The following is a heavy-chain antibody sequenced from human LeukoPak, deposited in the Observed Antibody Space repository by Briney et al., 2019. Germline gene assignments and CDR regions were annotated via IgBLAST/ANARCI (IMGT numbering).Heavy chain of an antibody. D-gene: IGHD2-8*01. CDR3: ARDGYCTNGVCYWSIFDY. CDR1: GYTFTSYA. CDR2: INTNTRNP. Sequence: GASVTVSCTASGYTFTSYAMNWVRQAPGQGLEWMGWINTNTRNPTYAQGFTGRFVFSLDTSVSTAYLQISSLKAEDTAVYYCARDGYCTNGVCYWSIFDYWGQGTLVTVSS. V-gene: IGHV7-4-1*02. J-gene: IGHJ4*02.